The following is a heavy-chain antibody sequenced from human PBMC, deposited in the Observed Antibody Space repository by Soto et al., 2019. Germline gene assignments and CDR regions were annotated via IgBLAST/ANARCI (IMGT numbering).Heavy chain of an antibody. Sequence: SETLSLTCTVSGDSISDDYWTWIRQPPGKALEWIGYVYYSGSTSYNPSFKSRVTISVDTSKTQFSLKLSSVTAADTAVYYCARVRTTLDFYYYYMDVWGIGTTVTVS. J-gene: IGHJ6*03. CDR3: ARVRTTLDFYYYYMDV. CDR2: VYYSGST. D-gene: IGHD2-2*01. V-gene: IGHV4-59*08. CDR1: GDSISDDY.